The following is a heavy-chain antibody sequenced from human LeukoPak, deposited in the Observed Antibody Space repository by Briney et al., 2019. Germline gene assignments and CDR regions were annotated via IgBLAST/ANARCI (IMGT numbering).Heavy chain of an antibody. D-gene: IGHD3-10*01. CDR1: GFTFSSYS. CDR3: AGAMYGSGSFYYYAMDV. Sequence: GGSLRLSCAASGFTFSSYSMNWVRQAPGKGLEGVSYISSSSSTIYYADSVKGRFTISRDNAKNSLYLQMNSLRAEDTAVYYCAGAMYGSGSFYYYAMDVWGQGTTVTVSS. V-gene: IGHV3-48*01. CDR2: ISSSSSTI. J-gene: IGHJ6*01.